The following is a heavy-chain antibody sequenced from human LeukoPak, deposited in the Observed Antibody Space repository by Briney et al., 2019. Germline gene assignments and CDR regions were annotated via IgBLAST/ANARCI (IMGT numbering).Heavy chain of an antibody. CDR2: INPHSGGT. CDR3: ARGSWFGDLLYAQPAYYFDY. Sequence: ASVKVSCKASGYTFTDYYIHWVRQAPGQGLEWMGWINPHSGGTNYARNFQDRVTMTRDTSISTAYMDLSRLRSDDTAVYYCARGSWFGDLLYAQPAYYFDYWGQGTLVTVSS. CDR1: GYTFTDYY. J-gene: IGHJ4*02. V-gene: IGHV1-2*02. D-gene: IGHD3-10*01.